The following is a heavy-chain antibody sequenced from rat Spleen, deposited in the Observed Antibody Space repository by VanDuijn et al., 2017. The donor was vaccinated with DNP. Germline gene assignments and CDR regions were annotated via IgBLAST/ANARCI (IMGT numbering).Heavy chain of an antibody. CDR3: ARGGAGIWFAY. Sequence: EVQLQESGPGLVKPSQSLSLTCSVTDYSITSNYWAWIRKFPGNKMEWMGYMSYSGSASYNPSLKSRISITRDTSKTHFFLQLNSVTTEDTATYYCARGGAGIWFAYWGQGTLVTVSS. J-gene: IGHJ3*01. V-gene: IGHV3-1*01. CDR1: DYSITSNY. D-gene: IGHD4-2*01. CDR2: MSYSGSA.